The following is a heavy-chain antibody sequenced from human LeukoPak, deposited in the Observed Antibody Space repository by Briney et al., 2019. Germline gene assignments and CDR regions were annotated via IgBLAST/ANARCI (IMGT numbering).Heavy chain of an antibody. J-gene: IGHJ2*01. CDR2: ISGSGGST. Sequence: GGSLRLSCAASGFTFSHYGMTWVRQAPGKGLEWVSAISGSGGSTYYAGSVKGRFTISRDNSKNTLYLQMNSLRADDTAVYYCARRSGRFPPSYWFFDLWGRGTLVTVSS. D-gene: IGHD3-16*01. CDR3: ARRSGRFPPSYWFFDL. CDR1: GFTFSHYG. V-gene: IGHV3-23*01.